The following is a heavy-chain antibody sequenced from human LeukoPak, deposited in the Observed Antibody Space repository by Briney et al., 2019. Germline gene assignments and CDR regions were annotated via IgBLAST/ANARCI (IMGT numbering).Heavy chain of an antibody. Sequence: PSETLSLTCTVSGGSISSYYWSWIRQPPGKGLEWIGSIYYSGTTYYNPSLKSRVTMSVDMSKNQFSLKLRSLTAADTAVYYCARGDRYSGYELHYYGMDVWGQGTTVTVSS. CDR2: IYYSGTT. CDR3: ARGDRYSGYELHYYGMDV. D-gene: IGHD5-12*01. V-gene: IGHV4-59*12. CDR1: GGSISSYY. J-gene: IGHJ6*02.